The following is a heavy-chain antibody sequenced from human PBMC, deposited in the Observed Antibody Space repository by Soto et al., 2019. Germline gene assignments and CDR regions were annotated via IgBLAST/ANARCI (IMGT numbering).Heavy chain of an antibody. V-gene: IGHV4-59*01. Sequence: QVQLQESGPGLVKPSETLSLTCSVSRGSIGSYYRSWIRQPPGKGLAWIGYIHDTGSTNYNPSLKSRVTISVDRSKNQFSLKLSSVTAADTAVYYCASYDILTGYVVYWGQGTLVTVSS. CDR1: RGSIGSYY. J-gene: IGHJ4*02. CDR2: IHDTGST. CDR3: ASYDILTGYVVY. D-gene: IGHD3-9*01.